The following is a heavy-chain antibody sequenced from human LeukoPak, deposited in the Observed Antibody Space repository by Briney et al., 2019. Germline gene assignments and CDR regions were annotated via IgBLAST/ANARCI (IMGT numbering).Heavy chain of an antibody. D-gene: IGHD3-22*01. V-gene: IGHV4-39*07. Sequence: SETLSLTCTVSGGSISSSSYYWGWIRQPPGKGLEWIGSIYYSGSTYYNPSLKSRVTISGDTSKNQFSLKLTSATAADTAVYYCARGPLYDSSGYYDYWGQGTLVTVSS. J-gene: IGHJ4*02. CDR1: GGSISSSSYY. CDR2: IYYSGST. CDR3: ARGPLYDSSGYYDY.